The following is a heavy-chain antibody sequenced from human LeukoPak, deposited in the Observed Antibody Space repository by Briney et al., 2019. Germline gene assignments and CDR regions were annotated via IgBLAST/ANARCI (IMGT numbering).Heavy chain of an antibody. V-gene: IGHV3-23*01. D-gene: IGHD4-23*01. CDR1: GFTFSSYA. CDR3: AKQPTVVNGRDY. CDR2: ISGSGGST. J-gene: IGHJ4*02. Sequence: GGSLRLSCAASGFTFSSYAMSWVRQAPGKGLEWVSAISGSGGSTYYADSVKGRFTISRDNSKNTLYLQMNSLRAVDTAVYYCAKQPTVVNGRDYWGQGTLVTVSS.